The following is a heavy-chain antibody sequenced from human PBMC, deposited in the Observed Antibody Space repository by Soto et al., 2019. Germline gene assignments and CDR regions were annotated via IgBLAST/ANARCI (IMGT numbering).Heavy chain of an antibody. J-gene: IGHJ6*02. CDR2: ISAYNGNT. CDR1: GYTFTSYG. CDR3: AGGAYSSRGYYYYGMDV. Sequence: ASVKVSCKASGYTFTSYGISWVRQAPGQGLEWMGWISAYNGNTNYAQKLQGRVTMTTDTSTSTAYMELRSLRSDDTAVYYRAGGAYSSRGYYYYGMDVWGQGTTVTVSS. D-gene: IGHD2-21*01. V-gene: IGHV1-18*01.